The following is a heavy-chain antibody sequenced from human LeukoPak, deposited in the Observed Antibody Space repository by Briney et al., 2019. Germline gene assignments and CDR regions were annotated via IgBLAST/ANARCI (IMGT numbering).Heavy chain of an antibody. D-gene: IGHD6-19*01. CDR1: GYTFTGYY. CDR2: INPNSGGT. CDR3: ARVGIAVAGNPFGY. J-gene: IGHJ4*02. Sequence: GASVKVSCKASGYTFTGYYMHWVRQAPGQGLEWMGRINPNSGGTNYAQKCQGRVTMTRDTSISTAYMELSRLRSDRTAVYYCARVGIAVAGNPFGYWGQGTLVTVSS. V-gene: IGHV1-2*06.